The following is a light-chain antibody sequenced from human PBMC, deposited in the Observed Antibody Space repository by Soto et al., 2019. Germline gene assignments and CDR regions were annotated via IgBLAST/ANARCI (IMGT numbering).Light chain of an antibody. CDR3: SSYTSGSTLYV. CDR2: ASS. J-gene: IGLJ1*01. CDR1: SSDAGSYNY. Sequence: QSALAQPASVSGSPGQSITISCTGTSSDAGSYNYVSWYQHHPGKAPRLMIYASSNRPSGVSHRFSGSRSGNTASLTISGLQAEDEADYYCSSYTSGSTLYVFGTGTKVTVL. V-gene: IGLV2-14*01.